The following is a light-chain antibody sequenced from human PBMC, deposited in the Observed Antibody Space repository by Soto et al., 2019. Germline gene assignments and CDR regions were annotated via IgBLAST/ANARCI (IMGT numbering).Light chain of an antibody. J-gene: IGLJ1*01. V-gene: IGLV2-14*01. CDR1: SSDVGAYNY. CDR2: EVS. CDR3: FSFTTDWTHV. Sequence: QSVLTQPASVSGSPGQSITISCTGTSSDVGAYNYVSWFQQHPGKAPTLIISEVSNRPSGVSNRFSGSKSGNAASLTISGLQAEDEADYFCFSFTTDWTHVFGTGTKVTDL.